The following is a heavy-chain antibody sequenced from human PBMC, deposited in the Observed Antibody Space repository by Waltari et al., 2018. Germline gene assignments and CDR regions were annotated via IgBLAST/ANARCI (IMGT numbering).Heavy chain of an antibody. Sequence: EVQLVESGGDLVQPGGSLRLSCSASGFFFGGYAMSWVRQAPGQGLEWVAGISGGDGVTYYVESVEGRFTVSRDNPNNKVYLQMNSLGVEDSAMYYCARMYSGTYTAHFEWWGQGTLVTVSS. V-gene: IGHV3-23*04. CDR3: ARMYSGTYTAHFEW. CDR1: GFFFGGYA. D-gene: IGHD1-26*01. J-gene: IGHJ4*02. CDR2: ISGGDGVT.